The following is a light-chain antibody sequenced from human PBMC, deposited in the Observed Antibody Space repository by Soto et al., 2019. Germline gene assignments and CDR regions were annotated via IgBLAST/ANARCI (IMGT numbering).Light chain of an antibody. CDR2: GAS. Sequence: ENVLTQSPGTLSLSPLERSTLSFSSSQTFYNGFLAWYQQKPGQAPRLLIHGASSRATGIPDRFSGSGSGTDFTLTISSLEPEDFAVYYCQQYVSSPRTFGQGTKVDIK. CDR1: QTFYNGF. J-gene: IGKJ1*01. CDR3: QQYVSSPRT. V-gene: IGKV3-20*01.